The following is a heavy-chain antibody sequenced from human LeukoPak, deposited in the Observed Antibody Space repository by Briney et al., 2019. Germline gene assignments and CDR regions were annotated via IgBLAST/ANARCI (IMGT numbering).Heavy chain of an antibody. Sequence: GMSLRLSCAASGFTFSSYSVNWVRQAPGKGLEWVSSISSSSSYIYYADSVKGRFTISRDNAKNSLYLQMNSLRAEDTAVYYCARDQPNTATIDYWGQGTLVTVSS. D-gene: IGHD5-18*01. CDR1: GFTFSSYS. CDR2: ISSSSSYI. V-gene: IGHV3-21*01. J-gene: IGHJ4*02. CDR3: ARDQPNTATIDY.